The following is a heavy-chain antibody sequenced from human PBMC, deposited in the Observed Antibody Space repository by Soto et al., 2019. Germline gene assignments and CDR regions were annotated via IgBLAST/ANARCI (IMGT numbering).Heavy chain of an antibody. CDR1: GFTFSSYG. CDR2: ISYDGSNK. CDR3: AKALYSSSWYVVVGATSDYYYGMDV. V-gene: IGHV3-30*18. Sequence: GGSLRLSCAASGFTFSSYGMHWVRQAPGKGLEWVAVISYDGSNKYYADSVKGRFIISRDNSKNTLYLQMNSLRAEDTVVYYCAKALYSSSWYVVVGATSDYYYGMDVWGQGTTVTVSS. D-gene: IGHD6-13*01. J-gene: IGHJ6*02.